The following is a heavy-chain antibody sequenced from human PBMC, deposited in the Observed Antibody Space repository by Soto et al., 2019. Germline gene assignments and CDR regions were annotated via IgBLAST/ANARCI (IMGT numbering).Heavy chain of an antibody. J-gene: IGHJ4*02. Sequence: GSLRLSCAASGFTFSDYYMSWIRQAPGKGLEWVSYIGPSSSYTNYADSVKGRFTISRDNTKNSLYLQMNSLRAEDTAVYYCARVVRLMLYSDYWGQGTLVTVSS. D-gene: IGHD2-8*01. CDR3: ARVVRLMLYSDY. V-gene: IGHV3-11*06. CDR2: IGPSSSYT. CDR1: GFTFSDYY.